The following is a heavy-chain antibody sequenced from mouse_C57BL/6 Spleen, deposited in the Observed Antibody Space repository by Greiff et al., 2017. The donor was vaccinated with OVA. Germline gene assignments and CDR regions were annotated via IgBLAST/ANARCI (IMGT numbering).Heavy chain of an antibody. D-gene: IGHD1-1*01. V-gene: IGHV1-22*01. Sequence: EVQLQQSGPELVKPGASVKMSCKASGYTFTDYNMHWVKQSHGKSLEWIGYINPNNGGTSYNQKFKGKATLTVNKSSSTAYMELRSLTSEDSAVYYCARAHYYGSSPHMDYWGQGTSVTVSS. J-gene: IGHJ4*01. CDR1: GYTFTDYN. CDR2: INPNNGGT. CDR3: ARAHYYGSSPHMDY.